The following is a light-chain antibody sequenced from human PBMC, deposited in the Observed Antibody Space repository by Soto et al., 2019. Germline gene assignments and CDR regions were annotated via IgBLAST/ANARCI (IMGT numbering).Light chain of an antibody. CDR3: LQDYNYPRK. Sequence: ALQMTQSPSSLSASVGDRVTITCRASQDIRTELGWYQQKPGKAPKLLIYGATTLQSGVPSRFSGSGSGTDFTIKISGMQTEYFETYYCLQDYNYPRKFCQGTKVDIK. CDR2: GAT. CDR1: QDIRTE. J-gene: IGKJ1*01. V-gene: IGKV1-6*01.